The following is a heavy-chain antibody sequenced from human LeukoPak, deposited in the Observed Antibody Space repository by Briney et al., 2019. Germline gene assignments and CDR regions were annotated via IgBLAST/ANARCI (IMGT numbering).Heavy chain of an antibody. D-gene: IGHD3-10*01. CDR3: AKSESFYGSGSHDY. CDR1: GFTFSSYG. V-gene: IGHV3-30*18. Sequence: GGSLRLSCAASGFTFSSYGMHWVRQAPGKGLEWVAVISYDGSNKYYADSVKGRFTISRDNSKNTLYLQMNSLRAEDTAVYYCAKSESFYGSGSHDYWGQGTLVTVSS. J-gene: IGHJ4*02. CDR2: ISYDGSNK.